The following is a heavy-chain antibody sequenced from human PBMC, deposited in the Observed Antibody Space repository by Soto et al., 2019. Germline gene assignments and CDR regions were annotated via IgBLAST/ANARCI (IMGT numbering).Heavy chain of an antibody. CDR3: ARGTVLGYFDY. V-gene: IGHV3-21*01. D-gene: IGHD1-1*01. CDR1: GFTFHGYS. Sequence: TGGSLRLSCAASGFTFHGYSANWVRQAPGKGLEWVSSISSSSTYKYYRDSVEGRFTISRDNARNSLYLQMDSLRVEDTGVYYCARGTVLGYFDYWGQGTLVTVSS. CDR2: ISSSSTYK. J-gene: IGHJ4*02.